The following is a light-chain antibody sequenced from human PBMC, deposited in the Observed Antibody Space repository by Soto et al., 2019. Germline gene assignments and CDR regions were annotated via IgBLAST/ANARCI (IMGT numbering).Light chain of an antibody. J-gene: IGKJ1*01. CDR1: QSISSW. V-gene: IGKV1-5*03. CDR2: KAS. CDR3: QQYNSYSRT. Sequence: DIQMTQSPSTLSASVGDRVTITCRASQSISSWLAWYQQKPGKAPKLLIYKASSLESGVPSRFSGSGPGTEFTLTISSLQPDDFATYYCQQYNSYSRTFGQGTK.